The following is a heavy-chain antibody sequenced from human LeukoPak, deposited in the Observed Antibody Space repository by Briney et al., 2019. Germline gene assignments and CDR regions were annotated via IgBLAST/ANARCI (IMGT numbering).Heavy chain of an antibody. CDR2: IDTGTSTI. CDR1: GFTFSTYS. CDR3: ARDYGGSSPFDY. Sequence: GSLRLSCAASGFTFSTYSMNWVRQAPGKGLEWVSYIDTGTSTIYYADSVKGRFTISKDNAKNSLYLQMNSLRAEDTAVYYCARDYGGSSPFDYWGQGTLVTVSS. D-gene: IGHD4-23*01. V-gene: IGHV3-48*01. J-gene: IGHJ4*02.